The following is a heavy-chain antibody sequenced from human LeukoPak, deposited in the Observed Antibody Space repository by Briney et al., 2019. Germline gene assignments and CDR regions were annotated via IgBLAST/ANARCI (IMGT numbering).Heavy chain of an antibody. CDR2: IYYSGST. CDR1: GGSISSYY. V-gene: IGHV4-59*08. Sequence: SETLSLTCTVSGGSISSYYWSWIRQPPGKGLEWIGYIYYSGSTNYNPSLKSRLTISVDTSKNQFSLKLSSVTAADTAVYYCARQRGYVLFDYWGQGTLVTVSS. J-gene: IGHJ4*02. D-gene: IGHD5-12*01. CDR3: ARQRGYVLFDY.